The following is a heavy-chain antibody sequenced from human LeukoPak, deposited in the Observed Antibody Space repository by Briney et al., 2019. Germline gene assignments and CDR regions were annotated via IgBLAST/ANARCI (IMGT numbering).Heavy chain of an antibody. CDR2: IYYSGST. CDR1: GGSISSSSYY. Sequence: SETLSLTCTVSGGSISSSSYYWGWIRQPPGKGLEWIGSIYYSGSTYYNPSLKSRVTISVDTSKNQFSLKLSSVTAADTAVYYCARMTITMIVVQGWGQGTLVTVSS. D-gene: IGHD3-22*01. CDR3: ARMTITMIVVQG. V-gene: IGHV4-39*01. J-gene: IGHJ4*02.